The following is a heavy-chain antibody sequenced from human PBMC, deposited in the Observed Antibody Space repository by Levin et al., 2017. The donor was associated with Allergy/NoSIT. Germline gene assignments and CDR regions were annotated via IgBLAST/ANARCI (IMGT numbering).Heavy chain of an antibody. CDR3: ARDFLPIQYSSSVNRQGWPVDY. V-gene: IGHV3-33*01. J-gene: IGHJ4*02. D-gene: IGHD6-13*01. CDR2: IWYDGSNK. CDR1: GFTFSSYG. Sequence: QRGESLKISCAASGFTFSSYGMHWVRQAPGKGLERVAVIWYDGSNKYYADSVKGRFTISRDDSKNTLYLQMNSLRAEDTAVYYCARDFLPIQYSSSVNRQGWPVDYWGQGTLVTVSS.